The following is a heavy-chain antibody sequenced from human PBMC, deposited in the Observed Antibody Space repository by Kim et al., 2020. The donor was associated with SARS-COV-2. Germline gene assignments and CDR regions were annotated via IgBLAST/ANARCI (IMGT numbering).Heavy chain of an antibody. V-gene: IGHV4-31*03. Sequence: SETLSLTCTVSGGSISSGGYYWSWIRQHPGKGLEWTGYIYYSGSTYYNPSLKSRVTISVDTSKNQFSLKLSSVTAADTAVYYCARDSLRLPIDYWGQGTLVTVSS. J-gene: IGHJ4*02. CDR2: IYYSGST. D-gene: IGHD2-21*02. CDR1: GGSISSGGYY. CDR3: ARDSLRLPIDY.